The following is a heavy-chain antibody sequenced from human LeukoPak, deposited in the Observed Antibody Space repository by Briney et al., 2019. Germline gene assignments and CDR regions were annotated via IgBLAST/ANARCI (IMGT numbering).Heavy chain of an antibody. V-gene: IGHV4-59*01. Sequence: SETLSLTCTVSGGSISSYYWSWIRQPPGKGLEWIGYIYYSGSTNYNPSLKSRVTISVDTSKNQFSLKLSSVTAADTAVYYCAIASRYGGTPLDYWGQGTLVTVSS. CDR1: GGSISSYY. J-gene: IGHJ4*02. CDR2: IYYSGST. CDR3: AIASRYGGTPLDY. D-gene: IGHD2-15*01.